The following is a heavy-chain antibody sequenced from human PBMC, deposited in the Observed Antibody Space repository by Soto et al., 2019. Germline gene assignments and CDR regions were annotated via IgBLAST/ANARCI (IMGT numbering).Heavy chain of an antibody. D-gene: IGHD2-21*02. CDR3: ARTPAYCGGDCYPGPFDY. J-gene: IGHJ4*02. V-gene: IGHV4-61*01. CDR1: GGSVSSGYY. Sequence: SETLSLTCSGSGGSVSSGYYWNWIRQSPGKGLEWIGHLYYTGSTNYNPSLKSRVTISVDTSKNQFFLNLTSVTAADTAVYYCARTPAYCGGDCYPGPFDYWGQGTLVPVSS. CDR2: LYYTGST.